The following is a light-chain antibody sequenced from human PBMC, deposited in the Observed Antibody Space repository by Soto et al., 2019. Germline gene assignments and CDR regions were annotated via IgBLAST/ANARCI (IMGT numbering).Light chain of an antibody. V-gene: IGLV2-14*01. J-gene: IGLJ2*01. CDR1: SSDVGGYNY. CDR3: SSYTRSSIL. Sequence: QSALTRTASVSGSPGQSITISCTGTSSDVGGYNYVSWYQQHPGKAPKLMIYDVSNRPSGVSNRFSGSKSGNTASLTISGLQAEDEADYYCSSYTRSSILFGGGTKLTVL. CDR2: DVS.